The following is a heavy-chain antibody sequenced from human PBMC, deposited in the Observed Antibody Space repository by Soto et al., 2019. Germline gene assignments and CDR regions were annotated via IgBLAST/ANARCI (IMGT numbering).Heavy chain of an antibody. CDR1: GFTFSSYA. Sequence: PGGSLRLSCAASGFTFSSYAMSWVRQAPGKGLEWVSAISGSGGSTYYADSVKGRFTISRDNSKNTLYLQMNSLRAEDTAVYYCANRLARYYDFWSGYPLDVWGQGTTVTVSS. J-gene: IGHJ6*02. CDR2: ISGSGGST. D-gene: IGHD3-3*01. CDR3: ANRLARYYDFWSGYPLDV. V-gene: IGHV3-23*01.